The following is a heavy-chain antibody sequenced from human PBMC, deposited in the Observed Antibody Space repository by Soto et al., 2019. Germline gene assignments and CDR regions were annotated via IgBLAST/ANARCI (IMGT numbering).Heavy chain of an antibody. CDR1: GFSFGSYW. Sequence: EVQLVESGGGLVQPGGSLRLSCAASGFSFGSYWISWVRQAPGKGLEWVANIKEDGSEKYYVDSVKGRFTISRDNAKNSLYLQMNSLRAGDTAVYYCARDEGCGGGSCYSIWRYWGQGTLVTVSP. D-gene: IGHD2-15*01. CDR2: IKEDGSEK. CDR3: ARDEGCGGGSCYSIWRY. J-gene: IGHJ4*02. V-gene: IGHV3-7*01.